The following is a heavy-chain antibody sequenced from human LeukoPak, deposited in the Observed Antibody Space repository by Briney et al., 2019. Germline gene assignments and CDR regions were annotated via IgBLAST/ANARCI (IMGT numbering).Heavy chain of an antibody. D-gene: IGHD3-16*01. CDR3: ARRRGMTGDDDY. CDR2: IYYSGST. CDR1: GGSISSYY. J-gene: IGHJ4*02. Sequence: SETLSLTCTVSGGSISSYYWSWIRQPPGKGLEWIGYIYYSGSTNYNPSLKSRVTISVDTSKNQFSLKLSSVTAADTAVYYCARRRGMTGDDDYWGQGTLVTVSS. V-gene: IGHV4-59*01.